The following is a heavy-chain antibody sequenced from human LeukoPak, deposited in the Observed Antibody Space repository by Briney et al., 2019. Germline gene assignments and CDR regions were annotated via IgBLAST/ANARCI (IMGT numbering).Heavy chain of an antibody. CDR3: ARVYYDILTGYLTHSQAFDL. CDR2: IYSGGST. J-gene: IGHJ2*01. V-gene: IGHV3-53*01. Sequence: GSLRLSCAASGFTVSSNYMSWVRQAPGKGLEWVSVIYSGGSTYYADSVKGRFTISRDDSKNTLYLQMNSLRAEDTAVYYCARVYYDILTGYLTHSQAFDLWGRGTLVTVSS. CDR1: GFTVSSNY. D-gene: IGHD3-9*01.